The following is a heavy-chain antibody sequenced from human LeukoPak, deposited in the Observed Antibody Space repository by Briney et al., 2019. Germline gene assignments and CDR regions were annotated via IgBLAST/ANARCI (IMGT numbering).Heavy chain of an antibody. Sequence: SETLSLTCSVSGGSISSSSYYWGWIRQPPGKGLEWIGSIYYSRSTYYNPSLKSRVTISVDTSTNQFSLKLSSVTAADTAVYYCARHGSYSLAFWGQGALVTVSS. D-gene: IGHD2-15*01. CDR2: IYYSRST. J-gene: IGHJ4*02. V-gene: IGHV4-39*01. CDR3: ARHGSYSLAF. CDR1: GGSISSSSYY.